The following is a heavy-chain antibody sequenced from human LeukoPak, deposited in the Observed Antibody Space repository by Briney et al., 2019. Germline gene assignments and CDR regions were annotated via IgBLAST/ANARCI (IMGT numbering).Heavy chain of an antibody. CDR2: VNSGGGST. CDR3: ARVPYSSSWYDY. CDR1: GFTFSSYW. V-gene: IGHV3-74*01. Sequence: PGGSLRLSCAASGFTFSSYWMHWVRQAPGKGLVWVSRVNSGGGSTSYADSVKGRFTISRDDAKNTLYLQMNSLRAEDTAVYYCARVPYSSSWYDYWGQGTLVTVSS. J-gene: IGHJ4*02. D-gene: IGHD6-13*01.